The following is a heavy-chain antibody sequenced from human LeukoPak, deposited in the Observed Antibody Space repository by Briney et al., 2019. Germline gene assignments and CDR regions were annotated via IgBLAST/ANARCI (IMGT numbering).Heavy chain of an antibody. Sequence: PSETLSLTCTVSGGSISYYWSWIRQPPGKGLEWIGYISNTGSTNYNPSLKSRVTISADTSKNQLSLKLTSVTAADTAVYYCARDLGSGGGLDYWGQGTLVTVSS. V-gene: IGHV4-59*01. CDR3: ARDLGSGGGLDY. CDR1: GGSISYY. J-gene: IGHJ4*02. CDR2: ISNTGST.